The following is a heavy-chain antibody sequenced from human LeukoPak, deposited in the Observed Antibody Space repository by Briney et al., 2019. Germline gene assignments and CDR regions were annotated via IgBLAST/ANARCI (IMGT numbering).Heavy chain of an antibody. D-gene: IGHD1-7*01. Sequence: ASVKFSCKASGYTFTDYYIYWVRQAPGQGLEWMGWINPNNGGTNSARKFQGRVTMTRETSISTAYMELTSLRSDDTAVYYCARGLTGATGEDYWGQGTLVTVSS. CDR3: ARGLTGATGEDY. CDR2: INPNNGGT. V-gene: IGHV1-2*02. J-gene: IGHJ4*02. CDR1: GYTFTDYY.